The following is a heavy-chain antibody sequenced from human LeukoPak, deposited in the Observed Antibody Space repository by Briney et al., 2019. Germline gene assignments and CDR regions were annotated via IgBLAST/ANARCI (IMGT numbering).Heavy chain of an antibody. CDR2: INSDGSST. J-gene: IGHJ4*02. CDR3: ARGDVESLDY. V-gene: IGHV3-74*01. CDR1: GFTLRILR. D-gene: IGHD5-24*01. Sequence: GGSLRLFCAPCGFTLRILRKLCVPPAREGAVVWVSRINSDGSSTSYADSVKRRFTIFRDNAKNTLYLQMNSRRAEDTAVYYCARGDVESLDYWGQGTLVTVSS.